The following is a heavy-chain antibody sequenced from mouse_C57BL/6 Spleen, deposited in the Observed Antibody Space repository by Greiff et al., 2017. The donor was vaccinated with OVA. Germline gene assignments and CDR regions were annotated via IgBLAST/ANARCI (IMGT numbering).Heavy chain of an antibody. CDR3: ARWAYYSNYYAMDY. J-gene: IGHJ4*01. CDR2: IDPSDSYT. D-gene: IGHD2-5*01. CDR1: GYTFTSYW. V-gene: IGHV1-59*01. Sequence: VKLQQPGAELVRPGTSVKLSCKASGYTFTSYWMHWVKQRPGQGLEWIGVIDPSDSYTNYNQKFKGKATLTVDTSSSTAYMQLSSPTSEDSAVYYCARWAYYSNYYAMDYWGQGTSVTVSS.